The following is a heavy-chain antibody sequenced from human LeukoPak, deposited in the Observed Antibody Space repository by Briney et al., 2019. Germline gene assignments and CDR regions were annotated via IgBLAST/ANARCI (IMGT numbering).Heavy chain of an antibody. Sequence: PGGSLRLSCAASGFTFSSYSMNWVRQAPGKGLEWVSYISSGSSAINHADSVRGRFTISRDNAKNSLYLQMNSLRAEDTAVYYCARPRAYDTRDFDYWGQGTLVTVSS. D-gene: IGHD3-22*01. CDR2: ISSGSSAI. CDR3: ARPRAYDTRDFDY. CDR1: GFTFSSYS. V-gene: IGHV3-48*04. J-gene: IGHJ4*02.